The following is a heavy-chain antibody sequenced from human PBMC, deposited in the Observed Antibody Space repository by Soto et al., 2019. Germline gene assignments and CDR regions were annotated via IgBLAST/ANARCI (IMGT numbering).Heavy chain of an antibody. Sequence: QVHLQQWGAGLLKPSETLSLTCAVYGGSSSGYYWSWIRQPPGKGLEWIGEINPSGSTNYTPSLKSRVTMSGDTPKNQFSLKLISVTAADTAVYYCARGRDGGAANWGQGTLVTVSS. D-gene: IGHD4-17*01. V-gene: IGHV4-34*01. CDR1: GGSSSGYY. CDR2: INPSGST. CDR3: ARGRDGGAAN. J-gene: IGHJ4*02.